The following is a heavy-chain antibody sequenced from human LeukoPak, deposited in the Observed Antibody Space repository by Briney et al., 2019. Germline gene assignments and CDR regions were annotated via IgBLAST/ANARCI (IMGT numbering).Heavy chain of an antibody. D-gene: IGHD5-12*01. V-gene: IGHV3-15*01. Sequence: GTLRVTCPDSGFTFSNSWMSDVRQAPGKGLEWVGRLKSKTDAGTTDYAAPVKGRFTISRDDSKNTLYLQMNSVKTEDTAVYYCTTDHGVATIVKNYYYYMDVWGKGTTVTVSS. J-gene: IGHJ6*03. CDR2: LKSKTDAGTT. CDR1: GFTFSNSW. CDR3: TTDHGVATIVKNYYYYMDV.